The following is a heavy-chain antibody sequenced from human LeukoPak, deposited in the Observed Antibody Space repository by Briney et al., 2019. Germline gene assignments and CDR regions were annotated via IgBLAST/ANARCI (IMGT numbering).Heavy chain of an antibody. CDR3: ARGLDSSGYYHVVDS. J-gene: IGHJ4*02. CDR2: ISTSGRT. D-gene: IGHD3-22*01. CDR1: GFTFSSYA. Sequence: GGSLRLSCADSGFTFSSYAVSWVRQAPGKGLEWVSLISTSGRTHYADSVQGRFTISRDNSKNTLSLHMNSLRAEDTAVYYCARGLDSSGYYHVVDSWGQGALVTVSS. V-gene: IGHV3-23*01.